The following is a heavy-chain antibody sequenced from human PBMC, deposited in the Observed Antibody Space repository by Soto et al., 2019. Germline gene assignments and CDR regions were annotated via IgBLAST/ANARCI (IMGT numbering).Heavy chain of an antibody. CDR3: ARDKGGDAFDI. Sequence: QVQLVESGGGVVQPGRSLRLSCAASGFTFCTSGMHWVRQAPGKGLEWVAVIWSDGSNRYYADSVKGRFTISKDNSKNTLYLQMDSLRAEDTAVYFCARDKGGDAFDIWGQGTMVTVS. V-gene: IGHV3-33*01. CDR2: IWSDGSNR. D-gene: IGHD3-16*01. CDR1: GFTFCTSG. J-gene: IGHJ3*02.